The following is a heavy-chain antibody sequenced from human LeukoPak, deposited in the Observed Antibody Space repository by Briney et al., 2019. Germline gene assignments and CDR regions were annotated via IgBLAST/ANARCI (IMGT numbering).Heavy chain of an antibody. J-gene: IGHJ6*03. D-gene: IGHD2-8*01. CDR1: GFTVSSNY. CDR3: AKGRCSNGIGCYYYYMEV. CDR2: IQYDRTNE. V-gene: IGHV3-30*02. Sequence: PGGSLRLSCAASGFTVSSNYMSWVRQAPGKGLEWVAYIQYDRTNEQYAHSVKGRFRISRDNSNNILYLQMNSLRTEDTAVYYCAKGRCSNGIGCYYYYMEVWGKGTTVTISS.